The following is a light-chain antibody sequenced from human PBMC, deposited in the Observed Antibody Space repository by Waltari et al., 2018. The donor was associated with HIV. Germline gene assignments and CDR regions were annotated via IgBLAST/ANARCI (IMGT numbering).Light chain of an antibody. Sequence: SYALTQPPSVSVSPGQTASIPCSGDKLWDRFTSWYQQKPGQSPVLVIYGDKKRPSGIPERFSGSNARNTVTLTVSGTQAKDEADYYCQACDSSTVVFAGGTKLTVL. V-gene: IGLV3-1*01. CDR1: KLWDRF. CDR3: QACDSSTVV. CDR2: GDK. J-gene: IGLJ2*01.